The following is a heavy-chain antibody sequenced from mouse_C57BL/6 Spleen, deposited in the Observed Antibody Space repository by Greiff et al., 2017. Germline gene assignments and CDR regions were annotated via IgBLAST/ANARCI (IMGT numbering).Heavy chain of an antibody. CDR3: ACDYYGNDFDY. J-gene: IGHJ2*01. D-gene: IGHD2-1*01. V-gene: IGHV1-69*01. CDR2: IDPSDSNT. Sequence: QVQLQQPGAELVKPGASVKLSCKASGYTFTGYWMHWVKQRPGQGLEWIGEIDPSDSNTNYNQKFKGKSTLTVDKSSSTAYMQLSSLTSEDSAVDFCACDYYGNDFDYWGQGTTLTVSS. CDR1: GYTFTGYW.